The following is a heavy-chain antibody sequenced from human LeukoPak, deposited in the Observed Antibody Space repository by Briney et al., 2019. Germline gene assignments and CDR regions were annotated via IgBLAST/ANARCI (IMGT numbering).Heavy chain of an antibody. J-gene: IGHJ5*02. V-gene: IGHV4-39*01. CDR1: GGSISSSSYY. Sequence: PSETLSLTCTVSGGSISSSSYYWGWIRQPPGKGLEWIGSIYYSGSTYYNPSLKSRVTISVDTSKNQFSLKLSSVTAADTAVYYCARHGGIAARPQWFDPWGQGTLVTVSS. CDR2: IYYSGST. CDR3: ARHGGIAARPQWFDP. D-gene: IGHD6-6*01.